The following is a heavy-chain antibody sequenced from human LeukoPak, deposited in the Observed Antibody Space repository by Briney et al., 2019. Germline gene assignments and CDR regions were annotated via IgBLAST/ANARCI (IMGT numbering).Heavy chain of an antibody. Sequence: PGGSLRLSCAASGFTFSAYNMNWVRRTPGKGLEWVSSITTSSSYMFYADSVRGRFTISRDNAENSLYLQMNSLRAEDTAVYYCAKGGSYRSQPYFDYWGQGTPVTVSS. CDR2: ITTSSSYM. J-gene: IGHJ4*02. V-gene: IGHV3-21*04. CDR3: AKGGSYRSQPYFDY. CDR1: GFTFSAYN. D-gene: IGHD3-16*02.